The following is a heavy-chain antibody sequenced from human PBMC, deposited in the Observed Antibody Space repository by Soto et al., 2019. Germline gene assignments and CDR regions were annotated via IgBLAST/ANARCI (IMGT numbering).Heavy chain of an antibody. CDR1: GYTFTGYY. CDR2: INPNSGGT. V-gene: IGHV1-2*02. J-gene: IGHJ6*02. Sequence: QVQLVQSGAEVKKPGASVKVSCKASGYTFTGYYMHWVRQAPGQGLEWMGWINPNSGGTNYAQKFQGRVTMTRDTAISTAYMELSRLRSDDTAVYYCARDQGQGYYYYYGMDVWGQGTTVTVSS. CDR3: ARDQGQGYYYYYGMDV.